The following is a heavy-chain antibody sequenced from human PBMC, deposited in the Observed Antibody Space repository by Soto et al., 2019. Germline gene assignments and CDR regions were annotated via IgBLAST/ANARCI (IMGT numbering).Heavy chain of an antibody. CDR3: ARDREGGWLVISQYFDY. J-gene: IGHJ4*02. V-gene: IGHV3-30-3*01. D-gene: IGHD6-19*01. CDR1: GFTVSSYA. Sequence: QVQLLESGGGVVQPGRSLRLSCAASGFTVSSYAMHWVRQAPGKGLEWVAVISYDGSNKYYADSVKGRFTISRDNSKNTLYLQMNSLRAEDTAVYYCARDREGGWLVISQYFDYWGQGTLVPVSS. CDR2: ISYDGSNK.